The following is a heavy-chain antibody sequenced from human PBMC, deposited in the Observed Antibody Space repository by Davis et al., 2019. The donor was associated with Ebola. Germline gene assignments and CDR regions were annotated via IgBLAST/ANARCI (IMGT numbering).Heavy chain of an antibody. CDR1: GFTFTSYS. CDR2: ISDDGTNK. CDR3: ASGCGLDCSSPYYYYGMDV. Sequence: GESLKISCAASGFTFTSYSMHWVRQAPGKGLEWVAVISDDGTNKDYADSVKDRFTISRDNSKNTLYLQMNSLRVEDTAVYFYASGCGLDCSSPYYYYGMDVWGQGTTVTVSS. D-gene: IGHD2-21*02. J-gene: IGHJ6*02. V-gene: IGHV3-30*03.